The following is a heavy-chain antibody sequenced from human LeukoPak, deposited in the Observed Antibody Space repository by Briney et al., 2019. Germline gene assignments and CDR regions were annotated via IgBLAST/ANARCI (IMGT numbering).Heavy chain of an antibody. CDR1: GYTFTIYG. J-gene: IGHJ4*02. Sequence: ASVKVSCTASGYTFTIYGISWVRRAPGQGLEWMGWISAYNGNTNYAQKLQGRVTMTTDTSTSTAYMELRSLRSDDTAVYYCARDKGDSSGSFFDYWGQGTLVTVSS. CDR3: ARDKGDSSGSFFDY. D-gene: IGHD3-22*01. V-gene: IGHV1-18*01. CDR2: ISAYNGNT.